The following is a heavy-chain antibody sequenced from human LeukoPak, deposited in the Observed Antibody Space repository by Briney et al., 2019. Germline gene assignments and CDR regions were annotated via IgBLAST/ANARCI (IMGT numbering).Heavy chain of an antibody. V-gene: IGHV3-21*06. CDR2: ISGSTIYI. CDR3: ARVRCSRGTCYLDY. D-gene: IGHD2-15*01. Sequence: GGSLRLSCAASGFTFSGFYMNWVRQAPGKGLEWVSTISGSTIYIYYAASVKGRFTISRDNAKNSLSLQMNSLRAEDTAVYYCARVRCSRGTCYLDYWGQGTLVTVSS. CDR1: GFTFSGFY. J-gene: IGHJ4*02.